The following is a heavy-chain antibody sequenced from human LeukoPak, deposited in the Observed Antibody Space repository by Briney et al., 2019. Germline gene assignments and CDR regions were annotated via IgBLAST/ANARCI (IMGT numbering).Heavy chain of an antibody. J-gene: IGHJ4*02. Sequence: PGGSLRLSCAASGFTFRSYGIHWVRQAPGKGLEWVAVISYDGSNKYYADSVKGRFTISRDNSKNTLYLQMNSLRAEDTAVYYCARPRGHIVVVTAVPFDYRGQGTLVTVSS. CDR1: GFTFRSYG. CDR3: ARPRGHIVVVTAVPFDY. D-gene: IGHD2-21*02. V-gene: IGHV3-30*03. CDR2: ISYDGSNK.